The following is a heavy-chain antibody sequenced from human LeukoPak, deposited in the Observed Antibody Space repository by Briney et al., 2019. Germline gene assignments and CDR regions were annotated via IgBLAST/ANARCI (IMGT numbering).Heavy chain of an antibody. CDR1: GFTFSSYE. CDR2: INSDGSST. V-gene: IGHV3-74*01. D-gene: IGHD3-22*01. CDR3: ARGAYYYDSSGYYPPPNWFDP. J-gene: IGHJ5*02. Sequence: GGSLRLSCAASGFTFSSYEMNWVRQAPGKGLVWVSRINSDGSSTSYADSVKGRFTISRDNAKNTLYLQMNSLRAEDTAVYYCARGAYYYDSSGYYPPPNWFDPWGQGTLVTVSS.